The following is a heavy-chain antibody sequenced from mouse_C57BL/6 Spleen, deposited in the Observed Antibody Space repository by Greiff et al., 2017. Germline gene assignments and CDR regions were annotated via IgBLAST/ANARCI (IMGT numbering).Heavy chain of an antibody. CDR2: LYPGDGDT. CDR3: ARHGNWEYYAMDY. D-gene: IGHD2-1*01. J-gene: IGHJ4*01. V-gene: IGHV1-82*01. CDR1: GYAFSSSW. Sequence: QVQLQQSGPELVKPGASVKISCKASGYAFSSSWMNWVKQRPGQGLEWIGRLYPGDGDTNYNGKFKGKATLTADKSSSTAYMQLSSLTSEDSAVYVCARHGNWEYYAMDYWGQGTSVTVSS.